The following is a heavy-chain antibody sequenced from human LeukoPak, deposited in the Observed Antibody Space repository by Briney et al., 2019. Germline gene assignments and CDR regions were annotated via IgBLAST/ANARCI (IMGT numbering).Heavy chain of an antibody. D-gene: IGHD6-13*01. V-gene: IGHV4-39*01. J-gene: IGHJ5*02. CDR3: ARESIAAAGNPRYNWFDP. Sequence: GSLRLSCAASGFTFSSYGMHWVRQAPGKGLEWIGSIYYSGSTYYNPSLKSRVTISVDTSKNQFSLKLSSVTAADTAVYYCARESIAAAGNPRYNWFDPWGQGTLVTVSS. CDR1: GFTFSSYG. CDR2: IYYSGST.